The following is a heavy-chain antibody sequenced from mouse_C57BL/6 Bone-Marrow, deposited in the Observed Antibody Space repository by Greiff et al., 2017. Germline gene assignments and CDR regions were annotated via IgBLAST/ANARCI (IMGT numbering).Heavy chain of an antibody. CDR1: GFTFSSYG. CDR3: ATLRRAY. CDR2: ISSGGSYT. D-gene: IGHD1-1*01. V-gene: IGHV5-6*02. Sequence: DVKLVESGGDLVKPGGSLKLSCAASGFTFSSYGMSWVRQTPDKRLEWVATISSGGSYTYYPDSVKGRFTISRDNAKNTLYRQMSSQKSEDTAMYYCATLRRAYWGQGTLVTVSA. J-gene: IGHJ3*01.